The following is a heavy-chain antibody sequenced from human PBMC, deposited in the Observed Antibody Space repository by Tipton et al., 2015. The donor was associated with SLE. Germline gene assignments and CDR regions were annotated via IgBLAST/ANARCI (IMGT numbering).Heavy chain of an antibody. CDR3: ARRRGRDAFDI. D-gene: IGHD2-15*01. Sequence: VQLVQSGAEVKKPGASVKVSCKASGYTFTSYGISWVRQAPGQGLEWMGIIYPGDSDTRYSPSFQGQVTISADKSISTAYLQWSSLKASDTAMYYCARRRGRDAFDIWGQGTMVTVSS. CDR2: IYPGDSDT. J-gene: IGHJ3*02. CDR1: GYTFTSYG. V-gene: IGHV5-51*01.